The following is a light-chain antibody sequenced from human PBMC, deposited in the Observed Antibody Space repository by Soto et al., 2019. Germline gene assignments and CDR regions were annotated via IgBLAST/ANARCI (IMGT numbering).Light chain of an antibody. Sequence: GDRVTITCRASQGISSAFAWYQQKPGKVPRLLIYDASSLQSGVPSRFSGSGSGTEFTLTISSLQPEDFATYYCQQFDTYPLTFGQGTRLEVK. J-gene: IGKJ5*01. CDR3: QQFDTYPLT. CDR1: QGISSA. CDR2: DAS. V-gene: IGKV1-13*02.